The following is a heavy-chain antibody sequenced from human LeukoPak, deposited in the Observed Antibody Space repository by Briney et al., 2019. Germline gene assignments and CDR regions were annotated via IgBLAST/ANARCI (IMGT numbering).Heavy chain of an antibody. D-gene: IGHD1-1*01. CDR2: ITNSSSNT. Sequence: GGSLRLSCAASGFTFSTYAMNWVRQAPGKGLEWVSGITNSSSNTFYADSVKGRFTISRDNSKNTLNLQMKSLRAEDTAVYYCAKTGSSSHTDNWGQGTLVTVSS. CDR3: AKTGSSSHTDN. J-gene: IGHJ4*02. CDR1: GFTFSTYA. V-gene: IGHV3-23*01.